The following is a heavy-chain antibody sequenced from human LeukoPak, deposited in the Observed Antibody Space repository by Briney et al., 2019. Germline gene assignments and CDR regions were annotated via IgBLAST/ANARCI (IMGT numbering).Heavy chain of an antibody. V-gene: IGHV4-39*07. CDR3: ARGRGGRYDFWSGYLDRSFDY. CDR1: GGSISSSSYY. CDR2: IYYSGST. Sequence: SETLSLTCTVSGGSISSSSYYWGWIRQPPGKGLEWIGSIYYSGSTYYNPSLKSRVTISVDTSKNQFSLKLSSVTAADTAVYYCARGRGGRYDFWSGYLDRSFDYWGQGTLVTVSS. D-gene: IGHD3-3*01. J-gene: IGHJ4*02.